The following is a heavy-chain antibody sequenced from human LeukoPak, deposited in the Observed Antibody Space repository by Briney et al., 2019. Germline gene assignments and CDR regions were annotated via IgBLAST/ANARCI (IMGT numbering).Heavy chain of an antibody. CDR2: IRSKAYGGTT. CDR3: TRDDWYFDL. V-gene: IGHV3-49*04. J-gene: IGHJ2*01. Sequence: GGSLRLSCTASGFTFGDYAMTWVRQAPGKGLEWVGFIRSKAYGGTTEYAASVKGRFTISRDDSKSIAYLQMNSLKTEDTAVYYCTRDDWYFDLWGRGTLVTVSS. CDR1: GFTFGDYA.